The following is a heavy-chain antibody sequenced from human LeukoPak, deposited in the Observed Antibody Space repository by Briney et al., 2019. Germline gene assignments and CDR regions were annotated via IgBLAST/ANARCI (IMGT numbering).Heavy chain of an antibody. CDR1: GGSFSGYY. D-gene: IGHD3-22*01. V-gene: IGHV4-34*01. J-gene: IGHJ4*02. CDR2: INHSGST. Sequence: SETLSLTCAVYGGSFSGYYWSWIRQPPGEGLEWIGEINHSGSTNYNPSLKSRVTISVDTSKNQFSLKLSSVTAADTAVYYCARVRGPRYYYDSSGYHYFGYWGQGTLVTVSS. CDR3: ARVRGPRYYYDSSGYHYFGY.